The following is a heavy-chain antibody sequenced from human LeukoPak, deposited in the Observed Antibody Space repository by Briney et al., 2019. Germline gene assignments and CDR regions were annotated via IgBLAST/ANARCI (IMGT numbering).Heavy chain of an antibody. CDR1: GGSISSYY. Sequence: SQTLSLTCTVSGGSISSYYWSWIRQPPGKGLEWIGYIYYSGSTNYNPSLKSRVIISLDASKNQFSLMLRSVTAADTAVYFCASGGYSVGYAMQGGWFDPWGQGTLVTVSS. CDR3: ASGGYSVGYAMQGGWFDP. CDR2: IYYSGST. D-gene: IGHD5-12*01. V-gene: IGHV4-59*01. J-gene: IGHJ5*02.